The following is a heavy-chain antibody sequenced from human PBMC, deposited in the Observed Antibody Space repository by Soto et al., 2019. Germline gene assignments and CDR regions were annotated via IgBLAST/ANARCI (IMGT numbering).Heavy chain of an antibody. CDR2: IVPLFRTT. V-gene: IGHV1-69*01. CDR1: GGTFSSYA. D-gene: IGHD6-13*01. J-gene: IGHJ6*02. Sequence: QVQLVQSGAEAKKPGSSVKVSCKTSGGTFSSYAISWVRQAPGQGLEWMGGIVPLFRTTNYAQKFQGRVTITGDPSAYTVYMEMSGLISVDTAVYYGASGGYRSTWSNLLARSGLDVWGQGTTVTVSS. CDR3: ASGGYRSTWSNLLARSGLDV.